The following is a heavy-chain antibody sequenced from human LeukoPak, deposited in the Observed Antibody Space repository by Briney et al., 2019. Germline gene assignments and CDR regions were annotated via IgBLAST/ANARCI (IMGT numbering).Heavy chain of an antibody. CDR1: GFTFSSYS. Sequence: GGSLRLSCAASGFTFSSYSMNWVRQAPGKGLEWVSSISSSSSYIYYADSVKGRFTISRDNAKNSLYLQMNSLRAEDTAVYYCAKDLRFGSGFDYWGQGTLVTVSS. CDR3: AKDLRFGSGFDY. J-gene: IGHJ4*02. V-gene: IGHV3-21*04. CDR2: ISSSSSYI. D-gene: IGHD3-10*01.